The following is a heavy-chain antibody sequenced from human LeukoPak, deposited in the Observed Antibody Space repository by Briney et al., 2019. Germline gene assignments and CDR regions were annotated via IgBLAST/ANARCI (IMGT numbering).Heavy chain of an antibody. CDR1: GGSFSGYY. CDR2: INHSGST. J-gene: IGHJ4*02. Sequence: SETLSLTCAVYGGSFSGYYWSWISQPPGKGLEWIGEINHSGSTNYNPSLKSRVTISVDTSKNRFSLKLSSVTAADTAVYYCARGRAFDGSSWSNEGGTGVGYWGQGTLVTVSS. CDR3: ARGRAFDGSSWSNEGGTGVGY. V-gene: IGHV4-34*01. D-gene: IGHD6-13*01.